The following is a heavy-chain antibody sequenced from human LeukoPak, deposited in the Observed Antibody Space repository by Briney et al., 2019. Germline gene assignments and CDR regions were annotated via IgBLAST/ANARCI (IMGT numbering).Heavy chain of an antibody. V-gene: IGHV4-59*01. CDR1: GGSISSYY. J-gene: IGHJ4*02. Sequence: SENLSLTCTVSGGSISSYYWSWIRQPPGKGLEWIGYIYYSGSTNYNPSLKSRVTISVDTSKNQFSLKLSSVTAADTAVYYCARGRTYNPLWGQGTLVTVSS. CDR3: ARGRTYNPL. D-gene: IGHD1-14*01. CDR2: IYYSGST.